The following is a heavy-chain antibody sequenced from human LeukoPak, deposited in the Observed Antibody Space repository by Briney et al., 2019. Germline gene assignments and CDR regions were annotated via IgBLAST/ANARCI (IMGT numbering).Heavy chain of an antibody. CDR1: GGSISSYY. CDR3: ARDREVDSTGDSFGI. V-gene: IGHV4-4*07. CDR2: IYTSGST. J-gene: IGHJ3*02. D-gene: IGHD2-8*02. Sequence: SSETLSLACTVSGGSISSYYWSWIRQPAGKGLEWIGRIYTSGSTNYNPSLKSRVTMSVDTSKNQFSLKLSSVTAADTAVYYCARDREVDSTGDSFGIWGRGTMVTVSS.